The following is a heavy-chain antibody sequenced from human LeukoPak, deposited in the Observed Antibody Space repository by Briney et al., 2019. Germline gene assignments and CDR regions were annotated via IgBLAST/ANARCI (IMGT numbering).Heavy chain of an antibody. D-gene: IGHD5-12*01. CDR3: ARDSSVATIALGPVIDY. Sequence: PGGSLRLSCAASGLTFSSYWMHWVRQAPGKGLVWVSRINSDGSSTSYADSVKGRFTISRDNAKNTLYLQMNSLRAEDTAVYYCARDSSVATIALGPVIDYWAQGTLVTVSS. CDR2: INSDGSST. V-gene: IGHV3-74*01. CDR1: GLTFSSYW. J-gene: IGHJ4*02.